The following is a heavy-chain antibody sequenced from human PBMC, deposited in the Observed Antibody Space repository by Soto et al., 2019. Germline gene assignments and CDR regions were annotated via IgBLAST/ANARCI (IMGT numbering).Heavy chain of an antibody. CDR1: GGSISSSSYY. CDR2: IYYSGST. J-gene: IGHJ6*03. CDR3: ARLPRPYYDFWSGYWNQNYYYYMDV. V-gene: IGHV4-39*01. Sequence: SETLSLTCTVSGGSISSSSYYWGWIRQPPGKGLEWIGSIYYSGSTYYNPSLKSRVTISVDTSKNQFSLKLSSVTAADTAVYYCARLPRPYYDFWSGYWNQNYYYYMDVWGKGTTVTVSS. D-gene: IGHD3-3*01.